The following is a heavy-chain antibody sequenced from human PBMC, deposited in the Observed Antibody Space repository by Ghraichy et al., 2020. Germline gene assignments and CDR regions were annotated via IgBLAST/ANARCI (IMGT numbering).Heavy chain of an antibody. CDR1: GFTFSSYS. Sequence: GGSLRLSCAASGFTFSSYSMNWVRQAPGKGLEWVSYISSSSSTIYYADSVKGRFIISRDNAKNSLYLQMNSLRDEDTAVYYCARGGLYSTQLNPLDYWGQGTLVTVSS. J-gene: IGHJ4*02. D-gene: IGHD6-13*01. CDR3: ARGGLYSTQLNPLDY. CDR2: ISSSSSTI. V-gene: IGHV3-48*02.